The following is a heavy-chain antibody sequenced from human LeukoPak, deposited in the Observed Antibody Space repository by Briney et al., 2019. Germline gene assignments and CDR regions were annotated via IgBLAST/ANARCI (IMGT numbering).Heavy chain of an antibody. J-gene: IGHJ6*04. Sequence: SETLSLTCTVSGGSVSSGSYYWSWIRQPPGEGLEWIGYIYYSGSTNHNPSLKSRVAISVDTSKNQFSLKLSSVTAADTAVYYCARDYGDHGQDYYYYYGMDVWGKGTTVTVSS. CDR3: ARDYGDHGQDYYYYYGMDV. CDR2: IYYSGST. V-gene: IGHV4-61*01. CDR1: GGSVSSGSYY. D-gene: IGHD4-17*01.